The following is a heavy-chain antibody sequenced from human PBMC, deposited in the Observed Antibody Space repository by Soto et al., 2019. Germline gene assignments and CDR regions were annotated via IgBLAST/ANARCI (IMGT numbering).Heavy chain of an antibody. CDR1: GFTFSNHY. V-gene: IGHV3-72*01. D-gene: IGHD1-26*01. Sequence: EVKLVESGGGLVQPGGSLRLSCAASGFTFSNHYMEWVRQAPGKGLEWVGRIRNKANSYYTEHAGSVKGRFTISRDDSKNSLYLQLNSLKTEDTAVYYCARYSGRYSRGLDYWGQGTLVTVSS. CDR3: ARYSGRYSRGLDY. J-gene: IGHJ4*02. CDR2: IRNKANSYYT.